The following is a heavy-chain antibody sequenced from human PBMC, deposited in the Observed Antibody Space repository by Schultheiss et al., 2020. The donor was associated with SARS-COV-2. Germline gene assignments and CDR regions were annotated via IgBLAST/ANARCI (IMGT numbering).Heavy chain of an antibody. J-gene: IGHJ4*02. Sequence: SETLSLTCTVSGDSISSSNCYWGWIRQPPGKGLEWIGSIYYSGSAYYNPSLKSRVTISLDTSKNQFFLKLNSVTAADTAVYYCARSQGGWLRASLDYWGQGTLVTVSS. CDR1: GDSISSSNCY. D-gene: IGHD5-12*01. CDR2: IYYSGSA. V-gene: IGHV4-39*07. CDR3: ARSQGGWLRASLDY.